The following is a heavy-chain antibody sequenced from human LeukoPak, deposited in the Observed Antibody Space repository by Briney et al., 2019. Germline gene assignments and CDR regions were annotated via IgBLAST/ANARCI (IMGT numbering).Heavy chain of an antibody. V-gene: IGHV4-34*01. CDR2: INHSGST. Sequence: PSETLSLTCAVYGGSFSGYHWSWIRQPPGKGLEWIGEINHSGSTNYNPSLKSRVTISVDTSKNQFSLKLSSVTAADTAVYYCARGPIVLMVYAIYKGAFDYWGQGTLVTVSS. J-gene: IGHJ4*02. CDR3: ARGPIVLMVYAIYKGAFDY. CDR1: GGSFSGYH. D-gene: IGHD2-8*01.